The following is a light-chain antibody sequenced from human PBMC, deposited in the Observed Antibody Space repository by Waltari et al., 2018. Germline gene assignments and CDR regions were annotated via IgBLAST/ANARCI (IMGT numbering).Light chain of an antibody. CDR3: MQSRQTPYT. CDR1: QSLVYGDGNTY. J-gene: IGKJ2*01. V-gene: IGKV2-30*01. Sequence: DVVMTQSPASLPVTGGQPASISCRASQSLVYGDGNTYLNWFHQRPGQSPRRLIYKVSDRDSGVPDRFSGSQSGTDFTLKISRVEAEDVGVYYCMQSRQTPYTFGQGTKLEIK. CDR2: KVS.